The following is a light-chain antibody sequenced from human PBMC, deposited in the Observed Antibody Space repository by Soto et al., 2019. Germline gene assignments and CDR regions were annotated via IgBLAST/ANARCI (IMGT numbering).Light chain of an antibody. V-gene: IGKV3-20*01. CDR2: GAS. Sequence: EIVLTQSPGTLSLSPGERATLSCRASQSVSSSYLAWYQHKPGQAPRLLIYGASSRATDIADRFSGSGSGADFTLTISRRETEDFAMYYCQQYGGSPTTFGQGTKVEIK. J-gene: IGKJ1*01. CDR1: QSVSSSY. CDR3: QQYGGSPTT.